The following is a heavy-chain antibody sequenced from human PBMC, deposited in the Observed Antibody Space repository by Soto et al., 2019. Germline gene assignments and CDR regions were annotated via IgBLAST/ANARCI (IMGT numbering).Heavy chain of an antibody. Sequence: PSETLSLTCNVSGEAICGRSNYWGWIRQPPGKGLEYIGSIYSGGSTYYNPSLKSRVTLSVDTSQNQFFLRLTSVTAADTAVYYCARRHSATWLFDYWGLGTQVTVSS. CDR1: GEAICGRSNY. V-gene: IGHV4-39*01. CDR3: ARRHSATWLFDY. D-gene: IGHD2-15*01. CDR2: IYSGGST. J-gene: IGHJ4*02.